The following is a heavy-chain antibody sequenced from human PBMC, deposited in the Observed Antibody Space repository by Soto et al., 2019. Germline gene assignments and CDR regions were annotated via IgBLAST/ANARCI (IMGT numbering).Heavy chain of an antibody. D-gene: IGHD1-26*01. CDR2: INPNSGGT. Sequence: ASVKVSCKASGYTFTGYYMHWVRQAPGQGLEWMGWINPNSGGTNYAQKFQGRVTMTRDTSISTAYMELSRLRSDDTAVYYCARWWELLASNWFDPWGQGTLVTVS. J-gene: IGHJ5*02. CDR3: ARWWELLASNWFDP. CDR1: GYTFTGYY. V-gene: IGHV1-2*02.